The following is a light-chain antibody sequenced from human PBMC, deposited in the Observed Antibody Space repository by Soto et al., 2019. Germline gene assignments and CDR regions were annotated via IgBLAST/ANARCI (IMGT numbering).Light chain of an antibody. J-gene: IGKJ4*01. Sequence: EIVLTQSPGTLSLSPGERAALSCRASQSVGNNFLGWYQQKPGQSPRLLIYHASNRATAIPDRFSGTASGTDFTLIISRLEPEDFAVYYCHQYASSPLTFGGGTKVEIK. CDR3: HQYASSPLT. V-gene: IGKV3-20*01. CDR1: QSVGNNF. CDR2: HAS.